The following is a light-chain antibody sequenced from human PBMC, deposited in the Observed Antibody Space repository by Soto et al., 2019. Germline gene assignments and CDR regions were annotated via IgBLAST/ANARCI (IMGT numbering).Light chain of an antibody. CDR3: SSYAGSSNLGV. J-gene: IGLJ3*02. V-gene: IGLV2-8*01. CDR1: SSDVGGYNF. CDR2: EVT. Sequence: QSALTQPPSASGSPGQSVTISCTGTSSDVGGYNFVSWYQQHPGKAPKLMIYEVTKRPSGVPSRFSGSKSGNTASLTVSGLQAEDEADYYCSSYAGSSNLGVFGGGTTHRP.